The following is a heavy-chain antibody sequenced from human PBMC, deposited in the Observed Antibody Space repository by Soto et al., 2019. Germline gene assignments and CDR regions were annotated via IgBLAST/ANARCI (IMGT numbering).Heavy chain of an antibody. V-gene: IGHV1-18*04. CDR2: ISTYTGNT. J-gene: IGHJ5*02. D-gene: IGHD6-13*01. CDR1: GYTFTTYG. Sequence: AASVKVSCKASGYTFTTYGISWVRQAPGQGLEWMGWISTYTGNTNYAQKLQGRVTMTTDTSTSTAYMELRSLTSDDTAVYYCAREYISSWYNWFDPWGQVTLVTVSS. CDR3: AREYISSWYNWFDP.